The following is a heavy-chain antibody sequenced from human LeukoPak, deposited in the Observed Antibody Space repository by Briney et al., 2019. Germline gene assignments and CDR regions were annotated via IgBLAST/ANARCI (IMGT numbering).Heavy chain of an antibody. Sequence: GGSLRLSCAASGFVFSASYMSWVRKAPGKGLEWVATIKPDGSEKYHVDSVSGRFTISRDNTNDSMFLQMNSLRVDDTAVYYCVRGGTYWTVSWGQGTLVNVS. CDR1: GFVFSASY. J-gene: IGHJ5*01. V-gene: IGHV3-7*01. CDR2: IKPDGSEK. CDR3: VRGGTYWTVS.